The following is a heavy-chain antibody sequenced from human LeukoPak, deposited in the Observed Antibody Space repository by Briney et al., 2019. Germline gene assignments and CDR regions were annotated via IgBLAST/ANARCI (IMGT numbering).Heavy chain of an antibody. Sequence: VRSLRLSCAASGFTFSTYAMHWVRQAPGKGLEWVAVIAYDGGKKYYADSVKGRFTISRDNSKNMLYLQMNSLRPEDTAVFYCARDDSDVRIVATVSREGDYFDYWGQGTLVTVSS. CDR1: GFTFSTYA. J-gene: IGHJ4*02. V-gene: IGHV3-30*04. CDR3: ARDDSDVRIVATVSREGDYFDY. D-gene: IGHD5-12*01. CDR2: IAYDGGKK.